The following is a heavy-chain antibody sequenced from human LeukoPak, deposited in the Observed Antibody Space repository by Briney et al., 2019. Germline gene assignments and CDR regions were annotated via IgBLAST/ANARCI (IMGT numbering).Heavy chain of an antibody. J-gene: IGHJ4*02. Sequence: SETLSPTCTVSGGSISSSSYYWGWIRQPPGKGLEWIGYIYYSGSTNYNPSLKSRVTISVDTSKNQFSLKLSSVTAADTAVYYCARSSSGWKTLDYWGQGTLVTVSS. V-gene: IGHV4-61*05. D-gene: IGHD6-19*01. CDR2: IYYSGST. CDR3: ARSSSGWKTLDY. CDR1: GGSISSSSYY.